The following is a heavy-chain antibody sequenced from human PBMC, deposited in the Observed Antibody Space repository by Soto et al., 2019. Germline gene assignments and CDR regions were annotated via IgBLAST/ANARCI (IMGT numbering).Heavy chain of an antibody. J-gene: IGHJ6*02. CDR2: INHSGST. CDR1: GGSFSGYY. V-gene: IGHV4-34*01. CDR3: ARDRITIFGVVINYYYGMDV. D-gene: IGHD3-3*01. Sequence: SETLSLTSAVYGGSFSGYYWSWIRQPPGKGLEWIGEINHSGSTNYNPSLKSRVTISVDTSKNQFSLKLSSVTAADTAVYYCARDRITIFGVVINYYYGMDVWGQGTTVTVSS.